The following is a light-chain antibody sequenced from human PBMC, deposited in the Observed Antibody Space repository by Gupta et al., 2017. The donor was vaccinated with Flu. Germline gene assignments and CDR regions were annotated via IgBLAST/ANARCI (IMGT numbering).Light chain of an antibody. CDR3: QQSFSSPPT. V-gene: IGKV1-39*01. CDR2: ATF. CDR1: QDIKTF. Sequence: GDRVTITCRASQDIKTFLNWYQQRPGSAPKLLVYATFSLQTGVPSRFSGAGSGADFTLTIDALQPDDFATYYCQQSFSSPPTFGPGTRV. J-gene: IGKJ3*01.